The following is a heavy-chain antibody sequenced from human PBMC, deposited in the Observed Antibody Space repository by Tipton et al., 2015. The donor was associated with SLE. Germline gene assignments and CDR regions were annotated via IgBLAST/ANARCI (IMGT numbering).Heavy chain of an antibody. CDR1: GFTFSSYW. D-gene: IGHD3-10*01. V-gene: IGHV3-7*01. J-gene: IGHJ3*02. CDR3: ARDSPHYYGSGRGAFDI. CDR2: IKQDGSEK. Sequence: SLRLSCAASGFTFSSYWMSGVRQAPGKGLEWVANIKQDGSEKYYVDSVKGRFTISRDNAKNSLYLQMNSLRAEDTAAYYCARDSPHYYGSGRGAFDIWGQGTMVTVSS.